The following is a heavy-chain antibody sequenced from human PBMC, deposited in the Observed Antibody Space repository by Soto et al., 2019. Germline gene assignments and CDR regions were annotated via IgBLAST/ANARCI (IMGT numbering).Heavy chain of an antibody. Sequence: EVQLLESGGGSVQPGGSLRLSCAASGFNFNTQSMSWVRQAPGMGLEWVSAISWSGGSTYYVDSVKGRFAISRDNSKNTLYLQINSLRAEDTAVYYCAKPDGATYNFRYWGQGALVIVSA. CDR2: ISWSGGST. J-gene: IGHJ4*01. V-gene: IGHV3-23*01. CDR3: AKPDGATYNFRY. CDR1: GFNFNTQS. D-gene: IGHD1-1*01.